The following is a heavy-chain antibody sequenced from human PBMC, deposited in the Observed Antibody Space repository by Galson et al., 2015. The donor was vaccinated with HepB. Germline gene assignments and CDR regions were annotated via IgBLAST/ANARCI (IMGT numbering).Heavy chain of an antibody. J-gene: IGHJ4*02. CDR3: ARVTALTRGIAVASLGY. CDR2: INAGNGNT. CDR1: GYTSTSYA. V-gene: IGHV1-3*01. Sequence: SVKVSCKASGYTSTSYAMHWVRLAPGQRLEWMGWINAGNGNTKYSQKFQGRVTITRDTSASTAYMELSSLRSEDTAVYYCARVTALTRGIAVASLGYWGQGTLVTVSS. D-gene: IGHD6-19*01.